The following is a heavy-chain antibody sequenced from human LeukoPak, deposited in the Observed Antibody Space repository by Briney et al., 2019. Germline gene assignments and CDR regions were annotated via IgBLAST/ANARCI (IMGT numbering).Heavy chain of an antibody. CDR2: IF. D-gene: IGHD2-21*01. Sequence: SETLSLTCTVSSGSISTSNYYWGWVRQPPGKALEWIGNIFYSPSLKSRVTISLDTSRNQFSLKLNSVTAADTAVYYCARSMAQDVDAFDIWGQGTMVTVSS. J-gene: IGHJ3*02. V-gene: IGHV4-39*07. CDR1: SGSISTSNYY. CDR3: ARSMAQDVDAFDI.